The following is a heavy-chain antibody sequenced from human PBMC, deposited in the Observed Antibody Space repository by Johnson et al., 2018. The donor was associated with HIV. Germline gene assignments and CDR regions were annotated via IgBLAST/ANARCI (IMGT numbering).Heavy chain of an antibody. Sequence: QVQLVESGGGLVQPGGSLRLSCGASGFTFSSYGMHWVRQAPAKGLEWVAFISYDGSDKYYADSVKGRLTISRDNSKHTLYLQMNSLRAEDTAVYYCARQLKYYYDSSGYYYLSSAAFDIWGQGTMVTVSS. J-gene: IGHJ3*02. CDR3: ARQLKYYYDSSGYYYLSSAAFDI. CDR1: GFTFSSYG. V-gene: IGHV3-30*03. D-gene: IGHD3-22*01. CDR2: ISYDGSDK.